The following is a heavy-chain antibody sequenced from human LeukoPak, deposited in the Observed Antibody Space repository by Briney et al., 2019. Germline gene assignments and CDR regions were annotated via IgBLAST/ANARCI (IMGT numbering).Heavy chain of an antibody. V-gene: IGHV3-74*01. D-gene: IGHD2-15*01. J-gene: IGHJ4*02. CDR1: GFTFSSYW. CDR3: ARDQLYCSGGICYFDY. Sequence: GGSLRLSCAASGFTFSSYWMHWVRQAPGKGLVWVSRINSDGRSTSSADSVKGRFTISRDNAKNTLYLQMNSLRTEDTAVYYCARDQLYCSGGICYFDYWGQGTLVTVSP. CDR2: INSDGRST.